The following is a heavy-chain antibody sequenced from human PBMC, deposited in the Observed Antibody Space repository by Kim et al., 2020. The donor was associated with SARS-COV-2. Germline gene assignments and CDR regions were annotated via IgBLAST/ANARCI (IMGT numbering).Heavy chain of an antibody. CDR2: IKQHGNEK. CDR3: ARYNSRNYGMDV. J-gene: IGHJ6*02. D-gene: IGHD6-13*01. V-gene: IGHV3-7*03. CDR1: GFTFSNYW. Sequence: GGSLRLSCAVSGFTFSNYWMSWVRQAPGKGLEWVANIKQHGNEKHYVDSVKGRFTISGDNAKKSLYLQMNSLRAEDTAVYYCARYNSRNYGMDVWGQGTPVTVSS.